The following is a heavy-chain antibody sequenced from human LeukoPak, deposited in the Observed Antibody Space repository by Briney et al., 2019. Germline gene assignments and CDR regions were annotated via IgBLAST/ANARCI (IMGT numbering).Heavy chain of an antibody. CDR3: TTDFEAGFKNVGGVWKTIAASTSDY. CDR2: ISGSGGST. J-gene: IGHJ4*02. V-gene: IGHV3-23*01. Sequence: GGSLRLSCAASGFTFSSYAMTWARQAPGKGLEWVSGISGSGGSTHYADSVKGRFTISRDNSKNTLYLQMNSLRAEDTAVYYCTTDFEAGFKNVGGVWKTIAASTSDYWGQGTLVTVSS. D-gene: IGHD2-15*01. CDR1: GFTFSSYA.